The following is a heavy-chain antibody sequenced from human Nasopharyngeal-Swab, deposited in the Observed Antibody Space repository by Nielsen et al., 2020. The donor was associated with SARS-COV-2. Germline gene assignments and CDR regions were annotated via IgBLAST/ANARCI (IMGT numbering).Heavy chain of an antibody. CDR2: INSNSGDT. CDR3: ARGNSYGYDY. J-gene: IGHJ4*02. D-gene: IGHD5-18*01. V-gene: IGHV1-2*06. Sequence: WVRQAPGQGLEWMGRINSNSGDTKYAQKIQGRVTMTRDTSISTADMELSRLRSDDTAVYYCARGNSYGYDYWGQGILVTVSS.